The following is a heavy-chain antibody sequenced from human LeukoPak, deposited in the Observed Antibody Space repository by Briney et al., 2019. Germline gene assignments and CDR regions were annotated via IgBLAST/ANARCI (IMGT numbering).Heavy chain of an antibody. CDR3: ARQLPTAAADTRGYFEY. CDR1: GYSMSSGYY. Sequence: SETLSLTCAVSGYSMSSGYYWGWIRQPPGKGLEWIGSIFYGERNHYNPSLKSRATMSVDTSKNQFSLKLTSVTAADAAMYYCARQLPTAAADTRGYFEYWGQGAVVTVSS. J-gene: IGHJ4*01. CDR2: IFYGERN. D-gene: IGHD6-13*01. V-gene: IGHV4-38-2*01.